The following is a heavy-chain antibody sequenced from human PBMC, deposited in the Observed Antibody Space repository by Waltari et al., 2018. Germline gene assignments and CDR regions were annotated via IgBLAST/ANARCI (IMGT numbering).Heavy chain of an antibody. CDR3: ARKPGSGYEFDL. Sequence: QVQLQESGPGLVKPSQTLSLTCTVSGASITSGGYYWTWIRHHPGKDLEWIGYIYYGGSTYYNPSLNIRVTISQDTSKNQFSLQLTSLSAADTAVYFCARKPGSGYEFDLWGQGTLVTVSS. J-gene: IGHJ5*02. D-gene: IGHD5-12*01. CDR2: IYYGGST. V-gene: IGHV4-31*03. CDR1: GASITSGGYY.